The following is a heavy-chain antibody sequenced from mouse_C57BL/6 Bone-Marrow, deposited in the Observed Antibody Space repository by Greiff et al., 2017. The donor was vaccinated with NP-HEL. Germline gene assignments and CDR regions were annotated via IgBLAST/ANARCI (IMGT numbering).Heavy chain of an antibody. V-gene: IGHV1-85*01. CDR3: ARRTTVGGGCLDY. J-gene: IGHJ2*01. Sequence: QVQLQQSGPELVKPGASVKLSCKASGYTFTSYDINWVKQRPGQGLEWIGWIYPGDGSTKYTEKFKGKATLTVDTSSSTAYMELHSLTSEDSAVYFCARRTTVGGGCLDYWGQGTTLTVSS. CDR1: GYTFTSYD. CDR2: IYPGDGST. D-gene: IGHD1-1*01.